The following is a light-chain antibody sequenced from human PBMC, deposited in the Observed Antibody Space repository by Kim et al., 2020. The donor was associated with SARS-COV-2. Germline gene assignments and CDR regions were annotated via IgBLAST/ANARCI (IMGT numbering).Light chain of an antibody. CDR2: QDS. Sequence: YELTQPPSVSVSPGQTASITCSGDKLGDKYACWHQQKPGQSPVLVIYQDSKRPSGIPERFSGSNSGNTATLTISGTQAMDEADYYCQAWDSSDVVFGGGTQLTVL. CDR3: QAWDSSDVV. CDR1: KLGDKY. V-gene: IGLV3-1*01. J-gene: IGLJ2*01.